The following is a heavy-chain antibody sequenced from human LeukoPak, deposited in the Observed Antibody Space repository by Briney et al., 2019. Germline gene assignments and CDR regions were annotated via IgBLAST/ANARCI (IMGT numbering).Heavy chain of an antibody. CDR1: GFTFDDYA. V-gene: IGHV3-9*01. Sequence: PGRSLRLSCAASGFTFDDYAMHWVRQAPGKGLEWVSGISWNSGSIGYADSVKGRFTISRDNAKNSLYLQMNSLRAEDTALYYCVKDSSWRLQASDHFDYWGQGTLVTVSS. D-gene: IGHD5-24*01. CDR2: ISWNSGSI. J-gene: IGHJ4*02. CDR3: VKDSSWRLQASDHFDY.